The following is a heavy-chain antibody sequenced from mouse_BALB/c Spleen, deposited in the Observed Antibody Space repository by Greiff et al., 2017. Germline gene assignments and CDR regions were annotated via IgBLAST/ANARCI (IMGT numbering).Heavy chain of an antibody. CDR1: GYSFTSGYS. V-gene: IGHV3-1*02. D-gene: IGHD3-1*01. Sequence: EVKLQESGPDLVKPSQSLSLTCTVSGYSFTSGYSWHWIRQFPGNQLEWMGYIHYSGSTNYNPYLKSRISITRDTSKNQFFLQLNSVTTEDTATYKCARTRANDSALGAMDDWGQGTSVTVSS. CDR2: IHYSGST. J-gene: IGHJ4*01. CDR3: ARTRANDSALGAMDD.